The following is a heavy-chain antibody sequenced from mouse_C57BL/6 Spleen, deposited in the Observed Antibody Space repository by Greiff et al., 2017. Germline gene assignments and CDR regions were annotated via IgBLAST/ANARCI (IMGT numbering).Heavy chain of an antibody. CDR2: INPNYGTT. V-gene: IGHV1-39*01. Sequence: EVKLMESGPELVKPGAPVKISCKASGYSFTDYNMNWVKQSNGKSLEWIGVINPNYGTTSFNQKFKGMATLTVDQYSSAAYMQLNSLTSEDSAGNHGARDGSLRYLAYWGQRNTLTVSS. D-gene: IGHD3-2*02. CDR3: ARDGSLRYLAY. J-gene: IGHJ2*01. CDR1: GYSFTDYN.